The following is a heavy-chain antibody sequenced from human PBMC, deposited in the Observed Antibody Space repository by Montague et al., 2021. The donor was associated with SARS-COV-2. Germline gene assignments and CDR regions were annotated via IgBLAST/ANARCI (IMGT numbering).Heavy chain of an antibody. CDR1: GFTFSSYG. CDR2: ISSSGSTI. Sequence: SLRLSCAASGFTFSSYGMHWVRQAPGKGLEWVSYISSSGSTIYYADSVKGRFTVSRDNAKNSLYLQMNSLRAEDTAVYYCARDLPLIIMVRGVTFGYYGMDVWGQGTTVTVSS. CDR3: ARDLPLIIMVRGVTFGYYGMDV. V-gene: IGHV3-48*03. J-gene: IGHJ6*02. D-gene: IGHD3-10*01.